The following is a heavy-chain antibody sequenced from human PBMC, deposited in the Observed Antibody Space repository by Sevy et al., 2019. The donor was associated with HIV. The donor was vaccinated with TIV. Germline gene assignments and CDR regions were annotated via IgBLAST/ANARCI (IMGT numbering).Heavy chain of an antibody. V-gene: IGHV4-59*01. J-gene: IGHJ4*02. CDR3: ARAESIAARLFFDY. D-gene: IGHD6-6*01. Sequence: SETLSLTCTVSGGSISSYYWSWIRQPPGKGLEWIGYIYYSGSTNYNPSLKSRVTRSVDTSKNQFSLKLSSVTAADTAVYYCARAESIAARLFFDYWGQGTLVTVSS. CDR2: IYYSGST. CDR1: GGSISSYY.